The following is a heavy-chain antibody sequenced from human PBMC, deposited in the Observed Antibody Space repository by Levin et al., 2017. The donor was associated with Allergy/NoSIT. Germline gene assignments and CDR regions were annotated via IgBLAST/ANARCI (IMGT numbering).Heavy chain of an antibody. D-gene: IGHD2-15*01. CDR1: GYTFSDFH. V-gene: IGHV1-2*02. J-gene: IGHJ4*02. CDR2: IYPKSGDT. Sequence: PTASVKVSCKASGYTFSDFHVHWVRQAPGQGLEWMGWIYPKSGDTKYAQKFQGRVTATSDTSLTTAYLDLNSLTSDDTAVYYCAREIWHYGSWGQGTLVTVSS. CDR3: AREIWHYGS.